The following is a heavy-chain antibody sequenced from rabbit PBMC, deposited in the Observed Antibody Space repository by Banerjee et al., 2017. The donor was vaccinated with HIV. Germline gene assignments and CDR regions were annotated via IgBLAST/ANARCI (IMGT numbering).Heavy chain of an antibody. CDR3: ARGPPATTVEWLDL. V-gene: IGHV1S47*01. CDR2: IYSSNGDK. CDR1: GSDISSNA. D-gene: IGHD3-1*01. Sequence: QEQLVESGGGLVQPEGSLTLTCKASGSDISSNAMCWVRQAPGKGLELIACIYSSNGDKWYASWVNGRFTISRSTSLNTVDLKMTSLTVADTATYFCARGPPATTVEWLDLWGQGTLVTVS. J-gene: IGHJ5*01.